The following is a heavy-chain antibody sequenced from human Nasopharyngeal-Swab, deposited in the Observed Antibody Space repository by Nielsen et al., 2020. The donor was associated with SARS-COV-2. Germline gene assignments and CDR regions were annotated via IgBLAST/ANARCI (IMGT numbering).Heavy chain of an antibody. V-gene: IGHV5-51*01. Sequence: KVSCKGSGYSFTSYWIGWVRQMPGKGLEWMGIIYPGDSDTRYSPSFQGHVTISADKSIGTAYLQWSSLKASDTAMYYCARHLPVQQLVDYWGQGTLVTVSS. CDR2: IYPGDSDT. J-gene: IGHJ4*02. D-gene: IGHD6-13*01. CDR1: GYSFTSYW. CDR3: ARHLPVQQLVDY.